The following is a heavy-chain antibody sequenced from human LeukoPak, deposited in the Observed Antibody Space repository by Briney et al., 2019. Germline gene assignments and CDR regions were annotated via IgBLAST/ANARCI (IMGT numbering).Heavy chain of an antibody. J-gene: IGHJ4*01. Sequence: SETQTLICTVSGGSISGYYWSWIRQPPGKGLEWIGYIFYSGSTNYNPSLKSRVTISVDTSKNQFSLKLSSVTAADTAVYYCARGEWDLLFDYWGHGTLVTVSS. V-gene: IGHV4-59*01. CDR3: ARGEWDLLFDY. D-gene: IGHD1-26*01. CDR1: GGSISGYY. CDR2: IFYSGST.